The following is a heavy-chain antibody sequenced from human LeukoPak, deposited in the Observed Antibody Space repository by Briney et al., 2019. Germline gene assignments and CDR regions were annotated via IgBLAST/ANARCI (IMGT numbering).Heavy chain of an antibody. D-gene: IGHD3-3*01. CDR2: IWHDGSTK. Sequence: GGSLRLSCAAPGFTFSSHGMHWVRQAPGKGLEWVAVIWHDGSTKFYADSVKGRYTISRDNSKNTLYLQMNSLRVEDTAIYYCAKDQGYYAFWSGFHYWGQGTLVTVSP. V-gene: IGHV3-30*02. CDR3: AKDQGYYAFWSGFHY. J-gene: IGHJ4*02. CDR1: GFTFSSHG.